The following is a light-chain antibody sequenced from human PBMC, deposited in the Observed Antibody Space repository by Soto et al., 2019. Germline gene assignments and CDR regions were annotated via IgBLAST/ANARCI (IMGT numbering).Light chain of an antibody. CDR2: DAP. CDR1: QSVSSY. V-gene: IGKV3-11*01. CDR3: QQRSNWPPYT. J-gene: IGKJ2*01. Sequence: EIVLTQSPATLSLSPGERATLSCRASQSVSSYLAWYQQKPGQAPRLLIYDAPNRATGIPARFSGSGSGTDFTLTISSREPEDFAVYYCQQRSNWPPYTFGQGTKLEIK.